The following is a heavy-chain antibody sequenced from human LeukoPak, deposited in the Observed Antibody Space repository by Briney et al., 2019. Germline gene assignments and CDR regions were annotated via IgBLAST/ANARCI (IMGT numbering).Heavy chain of an antibody. CDR2: IYHSGST. CDR1: GYSISSGYY. J-gene: IGHJ4*02. CDR3: ARDVDTAMVPYFDY. Sequence: SETLSLTCALSGYSISSGYYGGWIRQPPGKGLEWIGSIYHSGSTYYNPSLKSRVTISVDTSKNQFSLKLSSVTAADTAVYYCARDVDTAMVPYFDYWGQGTLVTVSS. D-gene: IGHD5-18*01. V-gene: IGHV4-38-2*02.